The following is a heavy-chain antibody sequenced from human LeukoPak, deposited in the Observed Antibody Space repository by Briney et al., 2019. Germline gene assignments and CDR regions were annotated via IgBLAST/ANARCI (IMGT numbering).Heavy chain of an antibody. V-gene: IGHV3-15*01. Sequence: GGSLRLSCAASGFTFSNAWMSWVRQAPGKGLEWVVRIKKKTDGGTTDYASPVKGSFQIPIDDYNNTLYQQMNSLKTEDTAVYYCTTDPSIMIRFGGVITIGGDWGQGTLVTVSS. D-gene: IGHD3-16*02. CDR1: GFTFSNAW. CDR2: IKKKTDGGTT. J-gene: IGHJ4*02. CDR3: TTDPSIMIRFGGVITIGGD.